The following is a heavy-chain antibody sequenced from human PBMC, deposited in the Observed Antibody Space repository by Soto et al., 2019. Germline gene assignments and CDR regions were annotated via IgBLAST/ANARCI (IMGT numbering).Heavy chain of an antibody. J-gene: IGHJ4*02. CDR1: GFTVSSNY. CDR2: IYSGGST. Sequence: GGSLRLSCAASGFTVSSNYMSWVRQAPGKGLEWVSVIYSGGSTYYEDSVKGRFTISRDNSKNTLFFKMNSLRAEDTAVYYCARAQRALGSGWYFGDYYFDYWGQGTLVTVSS. CDR3: ARAQRALGSGWYFGDYYFDY. D-gene: IGHD6-19*01. V-gene: IGHV3-53*01.